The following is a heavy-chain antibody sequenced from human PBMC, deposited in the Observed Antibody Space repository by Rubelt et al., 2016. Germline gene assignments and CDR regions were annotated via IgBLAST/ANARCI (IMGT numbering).Heavy chain of an antibody. CDR3: ARFTLPAVTTAYYYYALDV. J-gene: IGHJ6*01. V-gene: IGHV1-3*01. D-gene: IGHD4-17*01. Sequence: QVQLVQSGAEVKRPGASVKVSCKASGYPFATYAMHWVRQAPGQRLEWMGWIDAGNGDTKYSITLQGRVTVTRATPASTAYMELSSLRSEDSAVYYCARFTLPAVTTAYYYYALDVWGQGTTVTVSS. CDR2: IDAGNGDT. CDR1: GYPFATYA.